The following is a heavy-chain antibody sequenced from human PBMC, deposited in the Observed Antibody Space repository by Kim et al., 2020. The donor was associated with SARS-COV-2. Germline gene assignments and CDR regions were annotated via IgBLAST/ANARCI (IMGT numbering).Heavy chain of an antibody. Sequence: GGSLRLSCAASGFTFSSYGMHWVRQAPGKGLEWVAVIWYDGSNKYYADSVKGRFTISRDNSKNTLYLQMNSLRAEDTAVYYCAREFYCSGGSCYGSSYYFDYWGQGTLVTVSS. J-gene: IGHJ4*02. CDR3: AREFYCSGGSCYGSSYYFDY. V-gene: IGHV3-33*01. CDR2: IWYDGSNK. D-gene: IGHD2-15*01. CDR1: GFTFSSYG.